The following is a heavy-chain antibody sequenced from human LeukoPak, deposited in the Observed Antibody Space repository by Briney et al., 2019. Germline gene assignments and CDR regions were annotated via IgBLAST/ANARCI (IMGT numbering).Heavy chain of an antibody. CDR1: GFTFDDYA. J-gene: IGHJ6*02. V-gene: IGHV3-9*01. CDR3: AKDQGSLDCSSTSCYPTMDV. Sequence: GRSLRLSCAASGFTFDDYAMHWVRQAPGKGLEWVSGISWNSGSIGYADSVKGRFTISRDNAKNSLYLQMNGLRAEDTALYYCAKDQGSLDCSSTSCYPTMDVWGQGTTVTVSS. CDR2: ISWNSGSI. D-gene: IGHD2-2*01.